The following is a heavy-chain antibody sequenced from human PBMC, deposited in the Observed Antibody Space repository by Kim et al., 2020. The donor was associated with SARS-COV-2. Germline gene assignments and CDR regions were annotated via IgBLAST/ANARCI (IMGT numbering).Heavy chain of an antibody. V-gene: IGHV3-21*01. CDR2: ISSSSSYI. J-gene: IGHJ4*02. D-gene: IGHD3-10*01. CDR1: GFTFSSHS. CDR3: AREWYGSGSYLDY. Sequence: GGSLRLSCAASGFTFSSHSMNWVRQAPGKGLEWVSSISSSSSYIYYADSVKGRFTISRDNAKNSLYMQMNSLGAEDTAVYYCAREWYGSGSYLDYWGQRTLVNVSS.